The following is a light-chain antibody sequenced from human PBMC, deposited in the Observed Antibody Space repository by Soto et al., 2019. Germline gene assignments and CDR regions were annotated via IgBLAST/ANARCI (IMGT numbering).Light chain of an antibody. J-gene: IGKJ1*01. Sequence: DIVMTQSPATLSVSPGERATLSCRASQSVSSNLAWYQQKPGQAPRLLIYGASTRATGIPARFSGSGCGTAFTLTISSLQSEDVVVYYCQQYKNWTPLTFGQGTKVEIK. CDR2: GAS. V-gene: IGKV3-15*01. CDR3: QQYKNWTPLT. CDR1: QSVSSN.